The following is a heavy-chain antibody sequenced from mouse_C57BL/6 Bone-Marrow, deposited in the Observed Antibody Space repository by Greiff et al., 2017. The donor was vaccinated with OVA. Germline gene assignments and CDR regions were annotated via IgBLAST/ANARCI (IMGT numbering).Heavy chain of an antibody. D-gene: IGHD1-1*01. CDR2: IRNKANNHAT. Sequence: EVKLQESGGGLVQPGGSMKLSCAASGFTFSDAWMDWVRQSPEKGLEWVAEIRNKANNHATYYAESVKGRFTISRDDSKSSVYLQMNSLRAEDTGIYYCTRLLRSYYFDYWGQGTTLTVSS. V-gene: IGHV6-6*01. CDR1: GFTFSDAW. CDR3: TRLLRSYYFDY. J-gene: IGHJ2*01.